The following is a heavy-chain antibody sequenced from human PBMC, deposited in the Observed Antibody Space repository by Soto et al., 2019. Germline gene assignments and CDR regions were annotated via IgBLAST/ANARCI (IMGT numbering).Heavy chain of an antibody. J-gene: IGHJ4*02. D-gene: IGHD1-26*01. Sequence: EVQLVESGGDLVQPGGSLRLSCAASAFTFSTYWMNWVRQAPGKGLEWVANIKPDGREKSYVDSVKGRFTISRDNAKNSLYLQMNSLRVEDTAVYYCAKVTTTKAGDCWGQGTLVTVSS. CDR2: IKPDGREK. CDR3: AKVTTTKAGDC. CDR1: AFTFSTYW. V-gene: IGHV3-7*04.